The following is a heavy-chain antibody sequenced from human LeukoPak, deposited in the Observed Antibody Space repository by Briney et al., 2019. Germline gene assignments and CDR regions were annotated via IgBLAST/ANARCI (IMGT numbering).Heavy chain of an antibody. D-gene: IGHD2-2*01. CDR3: ARTKRNIVVVPAAIRGRAFDI. CDR2: INPSGGST. Sequence: ASVKVSCKASGYTFTSYYMHWVRQAPGQGLEWMGIINPSGGSTSYAQKFQGRVTMTRDTSTSTVYMELSSLRSEDTAVYYCARTKRNIVVVPAAIRGRAFDIWGQGTMVTVSS. CDR1: GYTFTSYY. J-gene: IGHJ3*02. V-gene: IGHV1-46*03.